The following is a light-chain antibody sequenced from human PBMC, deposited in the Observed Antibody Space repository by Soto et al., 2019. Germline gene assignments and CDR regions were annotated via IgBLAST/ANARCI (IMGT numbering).Light chain of an antibody. CDR3: QQYNSWPT. CDR2: GTS. Sequence: EIVMTQSPATLSVSPGERATLSCRVSQSVSSNLAWYQQKPGQAPTLLIYGTSIRATGIPARFSGSGSGTEFTLTITSLQSADFAVYYCQQYNSWPTFGQGTKLEIK. J-gene: IGKJ2*01. V-gene: IGKV3-15*01. CDR1: QSVSSN.